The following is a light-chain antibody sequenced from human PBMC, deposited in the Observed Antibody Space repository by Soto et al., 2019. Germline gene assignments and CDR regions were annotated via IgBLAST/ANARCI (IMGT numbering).Light chain of an antibody. Sequence: EIVLTQSPGTHSLSPGERATLSSRASQSVPKNYLAWYQQKPGQAPRLLIDDASTRATGIPDRFSGSGSGTDFTLTISRLEPEDSAVYYCQQCARSPLTFGQGTKVEIK. CDR3: QQCARSPLT. V-gene: IGKV3-20*01. CDR2: DAS. CDR1: QSVPKNY. J-gene: IGKJ1*01.